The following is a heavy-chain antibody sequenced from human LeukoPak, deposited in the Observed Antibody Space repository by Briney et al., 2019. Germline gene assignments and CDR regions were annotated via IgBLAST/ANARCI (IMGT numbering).Heavy chain of an antibody. D-gene: IGHD6-19*01. V-gene: IGHV1-18*01. J-gene: IGHJ4*02. CDR1: GYTFTSYG. CDR3: ARDSEIAVAGTKWEAFDY. CDR2: ISAYNGNT. Sequence: ASVKVSCKASGYTFTSYGISWVRQAPGQGLGWMGWISAYNGNTNYAQKLQGRVTMTTDTSTSTAYMELRSLRSDDTVVYYCARDSEIAVAGTKWEAFDYWGQGTLVTVSS.